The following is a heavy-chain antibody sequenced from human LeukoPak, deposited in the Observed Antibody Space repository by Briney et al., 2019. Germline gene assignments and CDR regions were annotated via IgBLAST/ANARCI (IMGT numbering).Heavy chain of an antibody. CDR3: ARDSRAGDYDVWDFDY. CDR2: ISSSSSYI. V-gene: IGHV3-21*01. Sequence: GGSLRLSCAASGFTFSSYSMNWVRLAPGKGLEWVSSISSSSSYIYYADSVKGRFTISRDNAKNSLYLQMNSLRAEDTAVYYCARDSRAGDYDVWDFDYWGQGTLVTVSS. J-gene: IGHJ4*02. D-gene: IGHD3-3*01. CDR1: GFTFSSYS.